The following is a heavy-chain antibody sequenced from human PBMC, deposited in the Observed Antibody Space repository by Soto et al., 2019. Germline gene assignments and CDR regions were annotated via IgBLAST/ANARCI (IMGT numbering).Heavy chain of an antibody. J-gene: IGHJ4*02. D-gene: IGHD1-26*01. V-gene: IGHV4-30-2*01. Sequence: SETLSLTCAVSGGSISSGGYSWSWIRQPPGKGLEWIGYIYHSGSTNYNPSLKSRVTISVDTSKNQFSLKLSSVTAADTAVYYCARPSGSYLYYFDYWGPGTRVTVSS. CDR2: IYHSGST. CDR1: GGSISSGGYS. CDR3: ARPSGSYLYYFDY.